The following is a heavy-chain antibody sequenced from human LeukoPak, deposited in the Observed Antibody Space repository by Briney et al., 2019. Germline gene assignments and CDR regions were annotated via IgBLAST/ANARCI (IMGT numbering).Heavy chain of an antibody. CDR3: ARDPSITIFGVVTNI. CDR1: GYTFTSYY. Sequence: ASVKVSCKASGYTFTSYYMHWVRQAPGQGLEWMGIINPSGGSTSYAQKFQGRVTMTRDTSTSTVYMELSSLRSDDTAVYYCARDPSITIFGVVTNIWGQGTLVTVAS. D-gene: IGHD3-3*01. V-gene: IGHV1-46*01. CDR2: INPSGGST. J-gene: IGHJ4*02.